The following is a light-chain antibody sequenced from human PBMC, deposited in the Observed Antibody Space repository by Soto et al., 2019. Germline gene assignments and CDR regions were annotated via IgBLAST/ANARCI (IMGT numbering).Light chain of an antibody. Sequence: EIGLTQSPATLSLSPGERATLSCRASQSVSGCLAWYQQKPGQAPRLLIYDASNRATGIPARFSGSGSGTDFTLTISSLEPEDFAVYYCQQRCNWPPVTFGGGTKVDIK. CDR3: QQRCNWPPVT. CDR1: QSVSGC. J-gene: IGKJ4*01. V-gene: IGKV3-11*01. CDR2: DAS.